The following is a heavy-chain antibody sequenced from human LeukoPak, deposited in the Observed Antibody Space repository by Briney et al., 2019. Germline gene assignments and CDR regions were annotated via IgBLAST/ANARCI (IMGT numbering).Heavy chain of an antibody. Sequence: GGSLRLSCAASGFIFSRHAMSWVRQAPGKGLEWVSTSGLESVHTLCADSVQGRFTVSRDNSRKTLDLQMDNLRVDDTAVYYCAKGDDIGKHPTRAYYFDIWGQGTLVTVSS. CDR2: SGLESVHT. CDR3: AKGDDIGKHPTRAYYFDI. J-gene: IGHJ4*02. CDR1: GFIFSRHA. D-gene: IGHD5-24*01. V-gene: IGHV3-23*01.